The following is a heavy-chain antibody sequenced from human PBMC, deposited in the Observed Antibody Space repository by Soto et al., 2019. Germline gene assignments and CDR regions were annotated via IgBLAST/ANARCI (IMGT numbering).Heavy chain of an antibody. CDR3: ARENINYYDSSGPTEGWFDP. CDR1: GYTFTGYY. D-gene: IGHD3-22*01. J-gene: IGHJ5*02. CDR2: INPNSGGT. Sequence: ASVKVSCKASGYTFTGYYMHWLRQAPGQGLEWMGWINPNSGGTNYAQKFQGRVTMTRDTSISTAYMELSRLRSDDTAVYYCARENINYYDSSGPTEGWFDPWGQGTLVTVSS. V-gene: IGHV1-2*02.